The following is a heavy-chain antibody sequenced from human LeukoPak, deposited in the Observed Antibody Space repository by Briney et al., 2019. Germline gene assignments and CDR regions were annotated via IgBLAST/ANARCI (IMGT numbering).Heavy chain of an antibody. CDR2: ITSSSSYI. V-gene: IGHV3-21*04. Sequence: PGGSLRLSCAASGFTFSSYTMNWVRQAPGKGLEWVSSITSSSSYIYYTDSVKGRFTISRDNAKNSLYLQMNSLRAEDTAVYYCAKGGQIGYCSGGSCNYYYYYMDVWGKGTTVTISS. CDR1: GFTFSSYT. D-gene: IGHD2-15*01. J-gene: IGHJ6*03. CDR3: AKGGQIGYCSGGSCNYYYYYMDV.